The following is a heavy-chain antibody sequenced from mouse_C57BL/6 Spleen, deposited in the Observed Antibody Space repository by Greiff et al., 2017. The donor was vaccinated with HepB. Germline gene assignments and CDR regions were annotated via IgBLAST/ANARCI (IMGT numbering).Heavy chain of an antibody. Sequence: QVQLKQPGAELVRPGSSVKLSCKASGYTFTSYWMDWVKQRPGQGLEWIGNIYPSDSETHYNQKFKDKATLTVDKSSSTAYMQLSSLTSEDSAVYYCARGVLDFDVWGTGTTVTVSS. J-gene: IGHJ1*03. CDR3: ARGVLDFDV. CDR1: GYTFTSYW. V-gene: IGHV1-61*01. CDR2: IYPSDSET.